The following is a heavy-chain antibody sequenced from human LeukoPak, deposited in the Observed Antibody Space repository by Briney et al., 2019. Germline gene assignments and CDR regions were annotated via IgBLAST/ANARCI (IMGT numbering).Heavy chain of an antibody. D-gene: IGHD2-2*01. CDR2: IYTSGST. CDR3: ARSADIVVVPAARVNAFDI. J-gene: IGHJ3*02. Sequence: SETLSLTCTVSGGSISSYYWSWIRQPAGKGLEWIGRIYTSGSTNYNPSLKSRVTMSVDTSKNQFSLKLSSVTAADTAVYYCARSADIVVVPAARVNAFDIWGQGTMVTVSS. V-gene: IGHV4-4*07. CDR1: GGSISSYY.